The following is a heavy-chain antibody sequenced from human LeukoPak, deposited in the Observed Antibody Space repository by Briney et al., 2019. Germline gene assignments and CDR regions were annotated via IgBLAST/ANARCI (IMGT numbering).Heavy chain of an antibody. CDR2: VNPNSGAP. CDR3: TRPQNLVATILGY. V-gene: IGHV1-2*02. CDR1: GYTFSDYY. J-gene: IGHJ4*02. Sequence: ASVKVSCKASGYTFSDYYMHWVRQAPGQGPEWMGWVNPNSGAPKYAQKFQGRVTMTRDTSISTAYMELSSLRSDDTAVFYCTRPQNLVATILGYWGQGTLVTVSS. D-gene: IGHD5-12*01.